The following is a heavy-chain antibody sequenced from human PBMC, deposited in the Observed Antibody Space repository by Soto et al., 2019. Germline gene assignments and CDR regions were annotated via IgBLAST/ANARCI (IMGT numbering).Heavy chain of an antibody. CDR1: GFTFSSYG. CDR3: AKATYYYDSSGYSEYFQH. D-gene: IGHD3-22*01. V-gene: IGHV3-30*18. CDR2: ISYDGSNK. J-gene: IGHJ1*01. Sequence: GGSLRLSCAASGFTFSSYGMHWVRQAPGKGLEWVAVISYDGSNKYYADSVKGRFTISRDNSKNTLYLQMNSLRAEDTAVYYCAKATYYYDSSGYSEYFQHWGQGTLVTVSS.